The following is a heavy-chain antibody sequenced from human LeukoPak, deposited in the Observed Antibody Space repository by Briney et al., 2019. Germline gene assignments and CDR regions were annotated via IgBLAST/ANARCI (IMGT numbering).Heavy chain of an antibody. J-gene: IGHJ6*04. CDR1: GFTFSSYS. V-gene: IGHV3-21*01. CDR2: ISSSSSYI. CDR3: ARDLYCSSTSCYVSYYYYYYGMDV. Sequence: GGSLRLSCAASGFTFSSYSMNWVRQAPGKGREWVSSISSSSSYIYYADSVKGRFTISRDNAKNSLYLQMNSLRAEDTAVYYCARDLYCSSTSCYVSYYYYYYGMDVWGKGTTVTVSS. D-gene: IGHD2-2*01.